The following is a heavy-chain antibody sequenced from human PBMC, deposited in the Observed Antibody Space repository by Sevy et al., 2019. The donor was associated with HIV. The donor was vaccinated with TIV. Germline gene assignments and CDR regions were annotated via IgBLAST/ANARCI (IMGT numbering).Heavy chain of an antibody. V-gene: IGHV3-23*01. Sequence: GGSLRLSCAASGFTFSSFAMSWVRHIPGKGLEWVSTINGRGGSAYYADSVKGRFTLSRDNSNNTVFLQMNRLRDEDTAVYYCARPTPRIAPSSAAFFDYWGQGTLFTVSS. J-gene: IGHJ4*02. D-gene: IGHD1-26*01. CDR2: INGRGGSA. CDR1: GFTFSSFA. CDR3: ARPTPRIAPSSAAFFDY.